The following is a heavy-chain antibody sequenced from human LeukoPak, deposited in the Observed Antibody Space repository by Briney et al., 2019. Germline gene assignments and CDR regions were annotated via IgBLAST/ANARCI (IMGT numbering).Heavy chain of an antibody. CDR1: GFTFTNAW. Sequence: GGSLRLSCAASGFTFTNAWMNWVRQAPGKGLEWVGRIKSDSDGGTTDYAAPVKGRFTISRDDSKHTVYLQMDSLKIEDTAVYYCSTLLHWGQGALVTVSS. V-gene: IGHV3-15*07. CDR2: IKSDSDGGTT. CDR3: STLLH. J-gene: IGHJ4*02.